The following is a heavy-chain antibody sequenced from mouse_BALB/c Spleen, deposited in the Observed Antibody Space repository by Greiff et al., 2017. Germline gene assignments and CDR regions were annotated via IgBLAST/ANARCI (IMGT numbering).Heavy chain of an antibody. CDR1: GFTFSSYT. Sequence: DVKLVESGGGLVQPGGSLKLSCAASGFTFSSYTMSWVRQTPEKRLEWVAYISNGGGSTYYPDTVKGRFTISRDNAKNTLYLQMSSLKSEDTAMYYCARHYYRYDMYAMDYWGQGTSVTVSS. V-gene: IGHV5-12-2*01. CDR2: ISNGGGST. J-gene: IGHJ4*01. CDR3: ARHYYRYDMYAMDY. D-gene: IGHD2-14*01.